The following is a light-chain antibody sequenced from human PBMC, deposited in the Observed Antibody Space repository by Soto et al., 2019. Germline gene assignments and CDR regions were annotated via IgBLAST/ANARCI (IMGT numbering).Light chain of an antibody. CDR3: QQRSAWPLT. Sequence: EIVLTQSPATLSLSPGERATLSCRASQSVSSYLAWYQQKPGQAPRLLISDASNRAPGVPARFSGSGSGTDFTLTISSLEPEDFAVYYCQQRSAWPLTFGGGTKVDI. V-gene: IGKV3-11*01. CDR1: QSVSSY. CDR2: DAS. J-gene: IGKJ4*01.